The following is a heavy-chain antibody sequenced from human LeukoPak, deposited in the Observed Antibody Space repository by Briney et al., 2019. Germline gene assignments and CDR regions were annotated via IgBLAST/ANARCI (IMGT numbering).Heavy chain of an antibody. CDR3: ARAPVYYYEGSGFVKTSNWYFDL. J-gene: IGHJ2*01. CDR1: GFTFSSYE. CDR2: ISSSGSTI. Sequence: GGSLRLSCAASGFTFSSYEMNWVRQAPGKVLEWVSYISSSGSTIYYADSVKGRFTISRDNAKNSLYLQMNSLRAEDTAVYYCARAPVYYYEGSGFVKTSNWYFDLWGRGTLVTVSS. V-gene: IGHV3-48*03. D-gene: IGHD3-22*01.